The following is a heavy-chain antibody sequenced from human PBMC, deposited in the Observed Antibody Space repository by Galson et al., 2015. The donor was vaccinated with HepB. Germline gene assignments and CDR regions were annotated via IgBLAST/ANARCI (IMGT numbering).Heavy chain of an antibody. CDR3: ARESATANAFDI. CDR2: ISSSSSYI. D-gene: IGHD5-12*01. CDR1: GFTFSSYS. V-gene: IGHV3-21*01. J-gene: IGHJ3*02. Sequence: SLRLSCAASGFTFSSYSMNWVRQAPGKGLEWVSSISSSSSYIYYADSVKGRFTISRDNAKNSLYLQMNSLRAEDTAVYYCARESATANAFDIWGQGTMVTVSS.